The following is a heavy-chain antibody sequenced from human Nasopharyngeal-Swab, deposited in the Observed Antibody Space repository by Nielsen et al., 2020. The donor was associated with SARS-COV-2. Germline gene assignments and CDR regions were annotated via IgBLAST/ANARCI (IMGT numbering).Heavy chain of an antibody. CDR2: IRYDGSNK. J-gene: IGHJ6*03. D-gene: IGHD5-24*01. CDR1: GFTFSSYG. Sequence: GGSLRLSCAASGFTFSSYGMHWVRQAPGKGLEWVAFIRYDGSNKYYADSVKGRFTISRDNSKNTLYLQTNSLGAEDTAVYYCAKGVGSRDGYFGLGYYYMDVWGKGTTVTVSS. V-gene: IGHV3-30*02. CDR3: AKGVGSRDGYFGLGYYYMDV.